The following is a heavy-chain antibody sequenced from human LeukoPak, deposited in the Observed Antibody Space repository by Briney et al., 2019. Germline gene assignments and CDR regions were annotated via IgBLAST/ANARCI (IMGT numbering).Heavy chain of an antibody. CDR3: ARDGPTYDILTGYYNGEYYFDY. J-gene: IGHJ4*02. CDR2: IYYIGST. Sequence: SETLSLTCTVSGGSISNTNYYWGWIRQPPGKGPEWIGTIYYIGSTYYNPSLKSQVTMSVDTSQNQFSLRLTSVTAADTAVYYCARDGPTYDILTGYYNGEYYFDYWGQGTLVTVSS. V-gene: IGHV4-39*02. D-gene: IGHD3-9*01. CDR1: GGSISNTNYY.